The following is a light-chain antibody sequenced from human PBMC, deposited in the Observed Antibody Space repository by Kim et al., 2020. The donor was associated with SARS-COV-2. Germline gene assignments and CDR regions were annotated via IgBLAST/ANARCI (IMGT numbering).Light chain of an antibody. J-gene: IGKJ2*01. Sequence: EIVMTQSPATLSVSPGERATLSCRASQSVRSNLAWYQQKPSQAPRLLVYGASTRATGIPARFSGSGSGTEFTLTISSLQSEDFAVYYCQQYTNWPPEYTFGQGPSWRS. V-gene: IGKV3-15*01. CDR3: QQYTNWPPEYT. CDR1: QSVRSN. CDR2: GAS.